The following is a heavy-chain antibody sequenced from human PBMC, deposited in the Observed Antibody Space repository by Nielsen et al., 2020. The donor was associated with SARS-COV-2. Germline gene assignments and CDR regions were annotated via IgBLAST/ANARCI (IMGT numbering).Heavy chain of an antibody. D-gene: IGHD6-19*01. J-gene: IGHJ2*01. CDR3: ARGDSSGWYGAWYFDL. V-gene: IGHV4-4*02. CDR2: IYHGGST. CDR1: GASISSQTW. Sequence: SETLSLTCGVFGASISSQTWWSWVRQPQGKGLEWIGQIYHGGSTNYNPSLKSRVTISVDTSKNQFSLKLSSVTAADTAVYYCARGDSSGWYGAWYFDLWGRGTLVTVSS.